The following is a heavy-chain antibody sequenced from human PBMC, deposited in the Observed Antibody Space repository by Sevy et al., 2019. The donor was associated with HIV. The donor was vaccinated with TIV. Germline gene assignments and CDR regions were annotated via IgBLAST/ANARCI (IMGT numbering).Heavy chain of an antibody. CDR3: ARRSRSSELGHGVDV. Sequence: GGSLKISCKASGYKFTNYWIGWVRQMPGKGLEGMGIIYPGDSDTRYSPSFQGQVTISVDKSISTAYLQWGSLRASDTAMYYCARRSRSSELGHGVDVWGQGTTVTVSS. CDR2: IYPGDSDT. D-gene: IGHD6-6*01. J-gene: IGHJ6*02. CDR1: GYKFTNYW. V-gene: IGHV5-51*01.